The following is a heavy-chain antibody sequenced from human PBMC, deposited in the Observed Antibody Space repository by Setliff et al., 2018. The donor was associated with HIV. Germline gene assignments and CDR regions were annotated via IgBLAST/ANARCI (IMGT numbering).Heavy chain of an antibody. D-gene: IGHD2-15*01. CDR1: GSAFSTYD. J-gene: IGHJ3*02. Sequence: ASVKVSCKASGSAFSTYDINWVRQATGRGLEWMGWMNPNSGNTGYAQQFQGRITMTRNSSISTAYMDLSSLRSEDTAVYYCAIRREVVAAATTRRGLDIWGQGTRVTVS. CDR2: MNPNSGNT. CDR3: AIRREVVAAATTRRGLDI. V-gene: IGHV1-8*02.